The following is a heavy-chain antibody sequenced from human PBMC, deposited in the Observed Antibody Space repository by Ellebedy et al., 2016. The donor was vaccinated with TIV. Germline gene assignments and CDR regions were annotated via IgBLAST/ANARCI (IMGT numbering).Heavy chain of an antibody. D-gene: IGHD2-2*01. CDR2: IYTGGTT. Sequence: GGSLRLSCAASGFTVSSNFMSWVRQAPGKGLEWVSVIYTGGTTHYADSVKGRFTISRDNSKNMLYLQMSSLRAEDTAVYYCVKDGVCSSTICYAQFDHWGQGTLVTVSS. J-gene: IGHJ4*02. CDR1: GFTVSSNF. V-gene: IGHV3-53*05. CDR3: VKDGVCSSTICYAQFDH.